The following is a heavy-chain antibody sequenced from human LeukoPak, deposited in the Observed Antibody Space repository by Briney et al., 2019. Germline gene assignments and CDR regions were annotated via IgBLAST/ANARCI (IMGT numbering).Heavy chain of an antibody. CDR2: IKKDGSEK. Sequence: GGSLRLSCAASGFTFSSHWMSWVRQAPGKGLEWVANIKKDGSEKYYGDSVKGRFTISRDNAKTSLYLQMNSLRAEDTAVYYCARDLSGVTGYTYGRGIDYWGQGTLVTVSS. V-gene: IGHV3-7*01. D-gene: IGHD5-18*01. CDR1: GFTFSSHW. CDR3: ARDLSGVTGYTYGRGIDY. J-gene: IGHJ4*02.